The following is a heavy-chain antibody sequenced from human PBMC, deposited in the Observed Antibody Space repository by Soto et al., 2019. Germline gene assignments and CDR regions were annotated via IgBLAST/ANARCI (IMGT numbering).Heavy chain of an antibody. CDR3: ASDGLLLWFGELYNNYGMDV. CDR1: GGSISRYY. V-gene: IGHV4-4*07. CDR2: IYTSGST. Sequence: PSETLSLTCTVSGGSISRYYWSWFRQPAGKGLEWIGRIYTSGSTNYNPSLKSRVTMSVDTSKNQFSLKLSSVTAAETAVYYCASDGLLLWFGELYNNYGMDVWGQGTTDTVSS. J-gene: IGHJ6*02. D-gene: IGHD3-10*01.